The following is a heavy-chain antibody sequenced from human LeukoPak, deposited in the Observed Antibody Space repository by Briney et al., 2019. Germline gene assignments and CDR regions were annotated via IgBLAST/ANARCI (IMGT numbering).Heavy chain of an antibody. V-gene: IGHV1-46*01. J-gene: IGHJ4*02. CDR2: INPSGGST. D-gene: IGHD3-9*01. Sequence: ASVKVSCKASGYTFTSYYMHWVRQAPGQGLEWMGIINPSGGSTSYAQKFQGRVTMTRDTSTSTVYMELSSLRSEDTAVYYCARVGSYDTLTGYSHFDYWGQGTLVTVSS. CDR3: ARVGSYDTLTGYSHFDY. CDR1: GYTFTSYY.